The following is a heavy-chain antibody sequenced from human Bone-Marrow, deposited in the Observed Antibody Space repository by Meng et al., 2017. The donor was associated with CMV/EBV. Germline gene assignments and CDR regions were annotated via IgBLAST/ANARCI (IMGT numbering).Heavy chain of an antibody. V-gene: IGHV1-69*02. CDR2: IIPILGIA. CDR1: GGTFSSYT. J-gene: IGHJ6*02. D-gene: IGHD2-2*02. Sequence: SVKVSCKASGGTFSSYTIRWVRQAPGQGLEWMGRIIPILGIANYAQKFQGRVTITTDESTSTAYMELSRLISEDTAVYYCSRGTGYCSSTSCNTPEPNYYYYYCGMDVWGQGTTVTVSS. CDR3: SRGTGYCSSTSCNTPEPNYYYYYCGMDV.